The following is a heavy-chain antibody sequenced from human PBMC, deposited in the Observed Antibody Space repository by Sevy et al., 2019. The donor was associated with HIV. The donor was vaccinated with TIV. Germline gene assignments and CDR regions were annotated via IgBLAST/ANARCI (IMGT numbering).Heavy chain of an antibody. CDR3: ATHAGIAAAGRVFDY. Sequence: GGSLRLSCAASGFTFSDHYMEWVRQAPGKGLEWDGRIRNKADSYTTEFAASVKGRFTISRDDSKNSLYLLMNSLKTEDTAVYYCATHAGIAAAGRVFDYWGQGTLVTVSS. J-gene: IGHJ4*02. D-gene: IGHD6-13*01. V-gene: IGHV3-72*01. CDR1: GFTFSDHY. CDR2: IRNKADSYTT.